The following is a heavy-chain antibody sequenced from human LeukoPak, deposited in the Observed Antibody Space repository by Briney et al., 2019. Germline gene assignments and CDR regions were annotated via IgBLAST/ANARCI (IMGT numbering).Heavy chain of an antibody. Sequence: GGSLRLSCAATGFTFSSYGMHWVRQAPGKGLEWVAVISYDGSNKYYADSVKGRFTISRDNSKNTLYLQMHSLRAEDTAVYYCAKDRQWLLSSFDYWGQGTLVTVSS. CDR2: ISYDGSNK. D-gene: IGHD3-3*01. V-gene: IGHV3-30*18. CDR1: GFTFSSYG. CDR3: AKDRQWLLSSFDY. J-gene: IGHJ4*02.